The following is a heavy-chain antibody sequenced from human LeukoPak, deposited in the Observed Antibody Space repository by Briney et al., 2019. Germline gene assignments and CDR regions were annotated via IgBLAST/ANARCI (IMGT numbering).Heavy chain of an antibody. Sequence: PGGSLRLSCAASGFTFSSYEMNWVRQAPGKGLEWVSYISSSGSTIYYADSVKGRFTISRDNAKNSLYLQMNSLRAEDTAVYYCARAGVISYYYYMDVWGKGTTVTISS. CDR1: GFTFSSYE. V-gene: IGHV3-48*03. D-gene: IGHD3-10*01. CDR3: ARAGVISYYYYMDV. CDR2: ISSSGSTI. J-gene: IGHJ6*03.